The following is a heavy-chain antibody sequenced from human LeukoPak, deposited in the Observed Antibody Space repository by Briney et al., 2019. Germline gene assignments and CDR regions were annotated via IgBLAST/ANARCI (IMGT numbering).Heavy chain of an antibody. V-gene: IGHV4-59*08. D-gene: IGHD6-25*01. CDR1: GGSISSYY. J-gene: IGHJ4*02. Sequence: TDTLSLTCTVSGGSISSYYWSWIRQPPGKGLEWIGYTYYSGSTIYNPSLQSRVTISVYTSKNQFSLKLSSVTAADTAVYYCASRIASESSYGLDYWGQGALVTVSS. CDR3: ASRIASESSYGLDY. CDR2: TYYSGST.